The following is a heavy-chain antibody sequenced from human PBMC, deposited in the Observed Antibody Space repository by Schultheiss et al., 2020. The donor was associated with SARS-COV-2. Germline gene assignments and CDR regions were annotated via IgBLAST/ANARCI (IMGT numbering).Heavy chain of an antibody. J-gene: IGHJ5*02. CDR2: IYWNDDK. CDR3: AHRRRYYDILALKWYDP. V-gene: IGHV2-5*01. Sequence: SGPTLVKHTQTLTLTCTFSGFSLSTSGVGVGWIRQPPGKALEWLALIYWNDDKRYSPSLKSRLTITKDTSKNKVVLTMTNMDPVDTATYYCAHRRRYYDILALKWYDPWGQGTLVTVSS. CDR1: GFSLSTSGVG. D-gene: IGHD3-9*01.